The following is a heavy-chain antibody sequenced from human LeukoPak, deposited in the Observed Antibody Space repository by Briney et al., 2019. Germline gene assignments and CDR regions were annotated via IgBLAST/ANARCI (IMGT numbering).Heavy chain of an antibody. V-gene: IGHV5-51*01. Sequence: SGESLKISCKGSGYNFTNYWIGWVRQMPGKGLEWMGIIYPGDSDTRYSPSFQGQVTISADKSISTAYLQWSSLKASDTAMYYCARSAKMYGSGSYYNYFDYWGQGTLVTVSS. CDR3: ARSAKMYGSGSYYNYFDY. D-gene: IGHD3-10*01. CDR2: IYPGDSDT. J-gene: IGHJ4*02. CDR1: GYNFTNYW.